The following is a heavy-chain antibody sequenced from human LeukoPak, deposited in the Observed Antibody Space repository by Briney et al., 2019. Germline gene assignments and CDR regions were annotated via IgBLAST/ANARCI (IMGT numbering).Heavy chain of an antibody. Sequence: GGSLRLSCAASGFTFSNYAMGWVRQAPGKGLEWVSAISGSGGSTYYADSVKGRFTISRDNSKDTLYLQMNSLRAEDTAVYYCAKATALYYYYMDVWGKGTTVTVSS. D-gene: IGHD5-18*01. CDR3: AKATALYYYYMDV. CDR1: GFTFSNYA. V-gene: IGHV3-23*01. J-gene: IGHJ6*03. CDR2: ISGSGGST.